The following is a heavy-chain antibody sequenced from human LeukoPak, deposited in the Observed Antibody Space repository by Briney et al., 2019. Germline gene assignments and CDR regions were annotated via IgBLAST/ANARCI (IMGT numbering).Heavy chain of an antibody. Sequence: GGSLRLSCAASGFTFRNLGMHWVRQAPGKGLEWVAFVENDGRTKYYADSVKGRFTISRDNAKNSLYLQMNSLRAEDTAVYYCARVEASGYDYGAFDYWGQGTLVTVSS. V-gene: IGHV3-33*05. J-gene: IGHJ4*02. CDR3: ARVEASGYDYGAFDY. CDR2: VENDGRTK. D-gene: IGHD5-12*01. CDR1: GFTFRNLG.